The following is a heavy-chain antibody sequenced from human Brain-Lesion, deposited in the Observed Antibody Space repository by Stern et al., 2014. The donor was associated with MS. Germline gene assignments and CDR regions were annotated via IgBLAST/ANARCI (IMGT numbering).Heavy chain of an antibody. CDR3: AGEEDIRYCSGGSCTGNWFDP. CDR1: GGSVSSTSYA. D-gene: IGHD2-15*01. CDR2: IYYSGNT. V-gene: IGHV4-39*02. Sequence: VQLVESGPGLVKPSETLSLTCTVAGGSVSSTSYAWAWIRQPPGKGLEWIGTIYYSGNTSYSPSLKSPLTISLDTSKNHFSLQLRSVTAADTAVYYCAGEEDIRYCSGGSCTGNWFDPWGQGTLVTVSS. J-gene: IGHJ5*02.